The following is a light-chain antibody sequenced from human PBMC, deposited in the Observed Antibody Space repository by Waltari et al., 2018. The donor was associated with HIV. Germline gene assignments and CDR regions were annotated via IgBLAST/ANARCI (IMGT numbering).Light chain of an antibody. CDR2: GNK. Sequence: QSVLTQPPSVSGAPGQKVTISCTGSTSNIGADYDVHWYQQLPGRAPKVLIYGNKQRPPARPDRFSGSKSGTSASLAITGLQSDDEANYYCHSYDSGLGALFGGRTKVTVL. J-gene: IGLJ3*02. CDR3: HSYDSGLGAL. V-gene: IGLV1-40*01. CDR1: TSNIGADYD.